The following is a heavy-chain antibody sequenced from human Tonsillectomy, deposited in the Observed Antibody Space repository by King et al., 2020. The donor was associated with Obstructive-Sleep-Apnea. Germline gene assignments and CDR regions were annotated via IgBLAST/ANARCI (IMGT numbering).Heavy chain of an antibody. Sequence: VQLVESGAEVKESGESLKISCKGSGYSCATYWIGWLRQMPGKGLEWMGIIYPGDSDTRYSPSFQGQVTISADKSFSTAYLQWSSLQASDTAMYYCARGYDRNYFDYWGQGTLVTVSS. J-gene: IGHJ4*02. CDR1: GYSCATYW. CDR3: ARGYDRNYFDY. D-gene: IGHD5-12*01. V-gene: IGHV5-51*01. CDR2: IYPGDSDT.